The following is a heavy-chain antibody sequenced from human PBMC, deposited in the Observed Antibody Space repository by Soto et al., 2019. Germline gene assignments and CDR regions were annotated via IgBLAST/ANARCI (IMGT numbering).Heavy chain of an antibody. CDR1: GFSLSSTAVG. J-gene: IGHJ4*02. D-gene: IGHD6-19*01. Sequence: QITLKESGASLVKPTQTLTLTCTCSGFSLSSTAVGVNWIRQPPGKALEWLALIYWNDDKQYSPSLKSRLTITKDTSKNQVVLTMTNMDAVDTATYYCAHGSGWLSDYWGQGTLVTVSS. V-gene: IGHV2-5*01. CDR3: AHGSGWLSDY. CDR2: IYWNDDK.